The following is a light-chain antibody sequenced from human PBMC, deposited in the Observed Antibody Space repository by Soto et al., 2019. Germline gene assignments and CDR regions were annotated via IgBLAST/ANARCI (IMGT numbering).Light chain of an antibody. V-gene: IGLV4-60*03. Sequence: QPLLTQSSSASASLGSSVKLTCTLSSGHSSYIIAWHQQQPGKAPRYLMKLEGSGSYNKGSGVPDRFSGSSSGADRYLTISNLQSEDEADYYCETWDSNTWVLGGGTKLTVL. CDR3: ETWDSNTWV. J-gene: IGLJ3*02. CDR1: SGHSSYI. CDR2: LEGSGSY.